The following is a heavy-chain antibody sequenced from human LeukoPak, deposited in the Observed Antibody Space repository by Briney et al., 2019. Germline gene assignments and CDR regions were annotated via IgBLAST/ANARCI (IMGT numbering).Heavy chain of an antibody. CDR3: AKDLRNYDDRSTYLDY. V-gene: IGHV3-9*01. Sequence: GRSLRLSCAASGFNFDNYAMHWVRQAPGKGLEWVSGISWGSGTMAYADSVKGRFITSRDNAENSLYLQMNSLRPEDTALYYCAKDLRNYDDRSTYLDYWGQGTPVTVSS. CDR1: GFNFDNYA. CDR2: ISWGSGTM. D-gene: IGHD3-22*01. J-gene: IGHJ4*02.